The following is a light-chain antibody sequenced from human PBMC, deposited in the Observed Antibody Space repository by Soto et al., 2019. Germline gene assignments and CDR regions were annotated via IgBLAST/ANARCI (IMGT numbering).Light chain of an antibody. J-gene: IGLJ2*01. Sequence: QSALTQPASVSGSPGQSITISCTGTSSDVGGYNYVSWYQQHPGKAPQLIIYDVANRPSGVSNRFSGSKSGNTASLTISGLQAEDEADYYCSSYTSSSTYVVFGGGTKPTVL. CDR3: SSYTSSSTYVV. CDR1: SSDVGGYNY. CDR2: DVA. V-gene: IGLV2-14*03.